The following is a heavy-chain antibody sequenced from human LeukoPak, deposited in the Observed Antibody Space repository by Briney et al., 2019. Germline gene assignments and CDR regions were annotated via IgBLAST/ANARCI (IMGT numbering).Heavy chain of an antibody. CDR3: ARASPMVRGVIGWFDP. J-gene: IGHJ5*02. CDR2: ISAYNGNT. D-gene: IGHD3-10*01. V-gene: IGHV1-18*01. Sequence: EASVKVSCKASGYTFTSYGISWVRQAPGQGLEWMGWISAYNGNTNYAQKLQGRVTMTTDTSTSTAYMELRSLRSDDTAVYYCARASPMVRGVIGWFDPWGQGTLVTVSS. CDR1: GYTFTSYG.